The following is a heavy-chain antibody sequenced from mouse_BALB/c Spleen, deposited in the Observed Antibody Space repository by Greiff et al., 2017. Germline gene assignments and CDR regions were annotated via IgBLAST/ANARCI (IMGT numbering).Heavy chain of an antibody. J-gene: IGHJ4*01. CDR2: IVPANGNT. CDR3: AREDGLYAMDY. CDR1: GFNIKDTY. D-gene: IGHD2-3*01. V-gene: IGHV14-3*02. Sequence: VQLQQSGAELVKPGASVKLSCTASGFNIKDTYMHWVKQRPEQGLEWIGRIVPANGNTKYDPKFQGKATITADTSSNTAYLQLSSLTSEDTAVYYCAREDGLYAMDYWGQGTSVTVSS.